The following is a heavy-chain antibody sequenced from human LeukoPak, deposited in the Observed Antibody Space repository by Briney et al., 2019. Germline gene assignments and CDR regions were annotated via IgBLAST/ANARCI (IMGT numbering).Heavy chain of an antibody. J-gene: IGHJ4*02. Sequence: SETLSLTCTVSAAPITSYYWSWIRQPPGKGLEWIGYIYYSGSTDYNPSLESRVTISVDTSKNQFSLKLRSVTAADTAVYYCATVAVIRGVTYFDYWGQGTLVTVSS. CDR3: ATVAVIRGVTYFDY. D-gene: IGHD3-10*01. V-gene: IGHV4-59*01. CDR2: IYYSGST. CDR1: AAPITSYY.